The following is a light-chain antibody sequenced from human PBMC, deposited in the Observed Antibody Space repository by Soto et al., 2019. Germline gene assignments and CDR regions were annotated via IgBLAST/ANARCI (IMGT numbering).Light chain of an antibody. Sequence: EIVMTQSPVTLSVSPGERATLSCRASQSVSDNLAWYQQKPGQAPRRLIFGASIRATGIPDRFSGSGSGTDFTLTISGLEPEDFAVYYCQQYGSTPITFAQGTRLEIK. CDR3: QQYGSTPIT. V-gene: IGKV3-20*01. J-gene: IGKJ5*01. CDR2: GAS. CDR1: QSVSDN.